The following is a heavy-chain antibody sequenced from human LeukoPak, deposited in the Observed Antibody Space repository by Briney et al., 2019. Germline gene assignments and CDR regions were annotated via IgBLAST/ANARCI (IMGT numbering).Heavy chain of an antibody. Sequence: SETLSLTCTVSGGSISSSSYYWGWIRQPPGKGLEWIVSIYYSGSTYYNPSLKSRVTISVDTSKNQFSLKLSSVTAADTAVYYCARQTVTKTFDYCGQGTLVTVSS. CDR2: IYYSGST. CDR1: GGSISSSSYY. CDR3: ARQTVTKTFDY. J-gene: IGHJ4*02. D-gene: IGHD4-17*01. V-gene: IGHV4-39*01.